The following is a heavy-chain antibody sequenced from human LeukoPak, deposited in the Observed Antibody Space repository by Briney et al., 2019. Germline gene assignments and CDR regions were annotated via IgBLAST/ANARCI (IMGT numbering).Heavy chain of an antibody. CDR1: GFTFSSYE. Sequence: GGSLRLSCAASGFTFSSYEMNWVRQAPGKGQEWVSYISSSGSTIYYADSVKGRFTISRDNAKNSLYLQMNSLRAEDTALYYCARDPVLGYFDYWGQGTLVTVSS. J-gene: IGHJ4*02. CDR2: ISSSGSTI. V-gene: IGHV3-48*03. CDR3: ARDPVLGYFDY.